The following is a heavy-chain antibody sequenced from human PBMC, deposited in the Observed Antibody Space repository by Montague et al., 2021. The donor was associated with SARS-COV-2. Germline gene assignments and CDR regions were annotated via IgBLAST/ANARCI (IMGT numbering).Heavy chain of an antibody. V-gene: IGHV4-34*01. Sequence: SETLSLTCAVYGGSFNDYYWTWVRQPPGKGLEWIGEITHSGNINYNPSLQNRVTMSVDKSKNQFSLKLTSATAADTATYYCARGQVTALAIISVLPAGGALDSWGRGTTVTVSS. D-gene: IGHD5-24*01. CDR2: ITHSGNI. J-gene: IGHJ3*01. CDR1: GGSFNDYY. CDR3: ARGQVTALAIISVLPAGGALDS.